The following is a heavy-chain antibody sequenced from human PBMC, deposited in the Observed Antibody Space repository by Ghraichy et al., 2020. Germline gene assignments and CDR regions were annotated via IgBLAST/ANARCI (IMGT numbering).Heavy chain of an antibody. Sequence: GGSLRLSCKASGFAFDNYAMSWVRQAPGKGLEWLTSITSSGTTTYYANSVRGRFTISRDNARRMVFLHMDSLGVDDTATYYCAKLSRKRGYYDSIENWGRGTLVSVSS. CDR1: GFAFDNYA. CDR3: AKLSRKRGYYDSIEN. D-gene: IGHD3-3*01. CDR2: ITSSGTTT. V-gene: IGHV3-23*01. J-gene: IGHJ4*02.